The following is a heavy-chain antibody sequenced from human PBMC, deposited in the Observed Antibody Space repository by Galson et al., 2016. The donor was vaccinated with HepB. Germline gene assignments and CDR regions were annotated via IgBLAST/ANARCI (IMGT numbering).Heavy chain of an antibody. D-gene: IGHD1-26*01. CDR2: INPDSGVA. CDR3: ARDRYSGSYYVGAFDI. V-gene: IGHV1-2*02. Sequence: SVKVSCKASGYTFTGYYMHWVRQTPGQGLEWMGWINPDSGVASYAQKFQGRVTMTRDTSISTVYMELSRLKSDDTAIYYCARDRYSGSYYVGAFDIWGQGTMVTVS. J-gene: IGHJ3*02. CDR1: GYTFTGYY.